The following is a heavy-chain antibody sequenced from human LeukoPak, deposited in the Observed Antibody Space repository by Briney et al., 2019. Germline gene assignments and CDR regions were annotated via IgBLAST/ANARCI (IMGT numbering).Heavy chain of an antibody. D-gene: IGHD3-9*01. J-gene: IGHJ6*04. Sequence: SVKVSCKASGGTFSSYAISWVRQAPGQGLEWMGGLIPIFGTANYAQKFQGRVTITADKSTSTAYMELSSLRSEDTAVYYCARHEQQDFEYVNWLWGYGMDVWGKGTTVTVSS. CDR3: ARHEQQDFEYVNWLWGYGMDV. V-gene: IGHV1-69*06. CDR2: LIPIFGTA. CDR1: GGTFSSYA.